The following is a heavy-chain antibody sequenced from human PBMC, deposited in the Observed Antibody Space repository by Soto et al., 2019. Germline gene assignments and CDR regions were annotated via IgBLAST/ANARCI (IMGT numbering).Heavy chain of an antibody. Sequence: ASAKVSCKASGGTFSSYTISWVRQAPGQGLEWMGRIIPILGIANYAQKFQGRVTITADKSTSTAYMELSSLRSEDTAVYYCARDLGRDSLDIWGQGTMVTVSS. CDR3: ARDLGRDSLDI. J-gene: IGHJ3*02. V-gene: IGHV1-69*04. CDR2: IIPILGIA. CDR1: GGTFSSYT.